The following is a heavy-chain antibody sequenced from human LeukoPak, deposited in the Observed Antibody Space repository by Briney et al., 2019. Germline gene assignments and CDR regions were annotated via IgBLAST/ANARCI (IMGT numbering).Heavy chain of an antibody. D-gene: IGHD3-10*01. J-gene: IGHJ6*02. CDR1: GFTFSSYG. CDR2: IWYDGSNK. Sequence: PGGSLRLSCAASGFTFSSYGMHWVRQAPGKGLEWVAVIWYDGSNKYYADSVKGRFTISRDNSKNTLYLQMNSLRAEDTAVYYCARGEESTTNSYGSGSFHYYGMDVWGQGTTVTVSS. V-gene: IGHV3-33*01. CDR3: ARGEESTTNSYGSGSFHYYGMDV.